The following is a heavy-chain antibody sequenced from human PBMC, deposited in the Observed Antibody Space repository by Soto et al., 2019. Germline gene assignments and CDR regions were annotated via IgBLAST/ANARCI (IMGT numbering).Heavy chain of an antibody. D-gene: IGHD3-9*01. Sequence: PGGSLRLSCAASGFTFSGFAMTWVRQAPGRGLEWVSGISGSGGSTSYADSVKGRFTISRDTSKNTLYLQMNSLRAEDTAVYYGAKTRYFDPPGTVDYWGQGTQVTVS. CDR1: GFTFSGFA. V-gene: IGHV3-23*01. J-gene: IGHJ4*02. CDR3: AKTRYFDPPGTVDY. CDR2: ISGSGGST.